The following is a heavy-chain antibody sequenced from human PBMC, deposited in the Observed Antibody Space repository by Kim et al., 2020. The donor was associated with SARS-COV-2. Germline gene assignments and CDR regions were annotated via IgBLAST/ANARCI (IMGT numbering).Heavy chain of an antibody. D-gene: IGHD3-16*01. CDR3: AKDKSCFMITFGGESGGMDV. V-gene: IGHV3-30*02. J-gene: IGHJ6*02. Sequence: GRFTIARDSSKNTLYLQMDSLRPEDTAVYFCAKDKSCFMITFGGESGGMDVWGQGTTVTVSS.